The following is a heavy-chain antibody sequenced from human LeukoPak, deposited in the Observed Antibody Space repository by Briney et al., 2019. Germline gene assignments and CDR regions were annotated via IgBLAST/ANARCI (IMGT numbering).Heavy chain of an antibody. CDR1: GGSFSGYY. CDR3: ARGAVDIVVVPAARRCAHPVRWFDP. J-gene: IGHJ5*02. Sequence: SETLSLTCAVYGGSFSGYYWSWIRQPPGKGLEWIGEINHSGSTNYNPSLKSRVTISVDTSKNQFSLKLSSVTAADTAVYYCARGAVDIVVVPAARRCAHPVRWFDPWGQGTLVTVSS. V-gene: IGHV4-34*01. CDR2: INHSGST. D-gene: IGHD2-2*01.